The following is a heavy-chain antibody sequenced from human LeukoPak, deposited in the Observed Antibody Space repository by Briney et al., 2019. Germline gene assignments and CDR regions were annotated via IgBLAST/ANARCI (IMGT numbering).Heavy chain of an antibody. CDR1: GGSFSGYY. V-gene: IGHV4-34*01. D-gene: IGHD3-22*01. J-gene: IGHJ4*02. CDR3: ARVGVGNYYDSSGYYAIDY. Sequence: PSETLSLTCAVYGGSFSGYYWSWIRQPPGKGLDWIGEINHSGSTNYNPSLKSRVTISVDTSKNQFSLKLSSVTAADTAVYYCARVGVGNYYDSSGYYAIDYWGQGTLVTVSS. CDR2: INHSGST.